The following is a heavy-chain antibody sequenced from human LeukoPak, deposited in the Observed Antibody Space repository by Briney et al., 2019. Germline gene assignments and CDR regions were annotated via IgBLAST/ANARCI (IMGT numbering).Heavy chain of an antibody. V-gene: IGHV3-74*01. CDR3: ARDAPGNTALDY. Sequence: PGGSLRLSCAASGFTFISYWMHWVRQAPGKGLVWVSRINGYGSSTDFADSVKGRFTISRDNAKNTLYLQMNSLRAEDTAVHYCARDAPGNTALDYWGQRTVVTVSS. CDR1: GFTFISYW. J-gene: IGHJ4*02. D-gene: IGHD5-18*01. CDR2: INGYGSST.